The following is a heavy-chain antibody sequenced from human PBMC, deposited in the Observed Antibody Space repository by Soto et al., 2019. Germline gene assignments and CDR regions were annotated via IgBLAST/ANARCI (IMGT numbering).Heavy chain of an antibody. V-gene: IGHV3-66*01. CDR2: IYRGGST. D-gene: IGHD5-12*01. Sequence: EVQLVESGGGLVQPGGSLRLSCAASGFTVSNNYMTWVRQAPGKGLEWVSVIYRGGSTYYADSVRGRFTISRDNSKNTLYLQMSSLRAEDTAVYYCARARFGGLAAIFADCWGQGTLVTVS. CDR3: ARARFGGLAAIFADC. J-gene: IGHJ4*02. CDR1: GFTVSNNY.